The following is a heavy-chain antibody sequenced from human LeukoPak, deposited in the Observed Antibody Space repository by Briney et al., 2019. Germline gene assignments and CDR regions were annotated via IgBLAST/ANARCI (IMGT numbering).Heavy chain of an antibody. J-gene: IGHJ4*02. Sequence: PGGSLRLSCAASGFTFDDYAMHWVRQAPGKGLEWVSGISWNSGSIGYADSVKGRFTISRDNAKNSLYLQMNSLRAEDTALYYCTREPGVAMGDFDYWGQGTLVTVSS. CDR1: GFTFDDYA. D-gene: IGHD2-15*01. CDR2: ISWNSGSI. CDR3: TREPGVAMGDFDY. V-gene: IGHV3-9*01.